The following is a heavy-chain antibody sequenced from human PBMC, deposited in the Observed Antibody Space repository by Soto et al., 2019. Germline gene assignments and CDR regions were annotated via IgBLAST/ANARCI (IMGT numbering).Heavy chain of an antibody. Sequence: ASVKVSCKASGYTSTSYGISRVRQSPGQGLEWMGWISAYNGNTNYAQKLQGRVTMTTDTSTSTAYMELRSLRSDDTAVYYCARDLLAYGDQNVWFDPWGQGTLVTVSS. V-gene: IGHV1-18*01. CDR3: ARDLLAYGDQNVWFDP. D-gene: IGHD4-17*01. CDR2: ISAYNGNT. CDR1: GYTSTSYG. J-gene: IGHJ5*02.